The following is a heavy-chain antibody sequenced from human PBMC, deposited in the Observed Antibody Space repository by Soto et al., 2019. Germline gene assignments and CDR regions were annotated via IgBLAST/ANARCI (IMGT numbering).Heavy chain of an antibody. D-gene: IGHD2-15*01. CDR3: ASGRLECSGGNCYSGDYYYGMDV. CDR2: VIPIFGTV. CDR1: GGTFSSNA. Sequence: QVQLVQSGAEVKKPGSSVKVPCKASGGTFSSNALTWVRQAPGQGLEWMGGVIPIFGTVNYAQKFQGRVTITADESTSTADMELSSLKSGDTAVYYCASGRLECSGGNCYSGDYYYGMDVWGRGTTVTVSS. J-gene: IGHJ6*02. V-gene: IGHV1-69*12.